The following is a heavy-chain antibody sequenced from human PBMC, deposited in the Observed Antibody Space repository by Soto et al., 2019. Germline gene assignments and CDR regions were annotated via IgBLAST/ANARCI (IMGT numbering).Heavy chain of an antibody. CDR2: IIPIFGTP. V-gene: IGHV1-69*13. CDR3: ARALTAVTTSVY. Sequence: SEKTSSKASGGPFRKLASSRMRQAPGQGLEWVGGIIPIFGTPNYAQKFQGRVTITADESKSTAYKELSGMRSEDTAVYYCARALTAVTTSVYWGQGTLVTVSS. CDR1: GGPFRKLA. J-gene: IGHJ4*02. D-gene: IGHD4-17*01.